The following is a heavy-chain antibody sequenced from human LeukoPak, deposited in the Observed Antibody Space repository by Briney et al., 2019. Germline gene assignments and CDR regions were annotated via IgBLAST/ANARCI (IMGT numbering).Heavy chain of an antibody. Sequence: GGSLRLSCAASGFTFSSYSMNWVRQAPGKGLEWVSAISGSGGSTYYADSVKGRFTISRDNSKNTLYLQMNSLRAEDTAVYYCARDDLIRGIYAPYGMDVWGQGTTVTVSS. D-gene: IGHD2-2*01. J-gene: IGHJ6*02. V-gene: IGHV3-23*01. CDR3: ARDDLIRGIYAPYGMDV. CDR1: GFTFSSYS. CDR2: ISGSGGST.